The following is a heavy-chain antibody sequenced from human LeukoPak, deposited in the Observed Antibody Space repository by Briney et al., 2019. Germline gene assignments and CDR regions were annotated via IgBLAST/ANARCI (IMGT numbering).Heavy chain of an antibody. Sequence: SSETLSLTRTVSGVSITTHYWSWLRQPPGKELEWIAYMTDSETTKNNPSLKSRITLSADTSKNQFSLSLSSVTEADTAVYFCATIKSGYPFGYFDFWGQGILVTVSS. CDR1: GVSITTHY. CDR3: ATIKSGYPFGYFDF. J-gene: IGHJ4*02. V-gene: IGHV4-59*11. CDR2: MTDSETT. D-gene: IGHD5-18*01.